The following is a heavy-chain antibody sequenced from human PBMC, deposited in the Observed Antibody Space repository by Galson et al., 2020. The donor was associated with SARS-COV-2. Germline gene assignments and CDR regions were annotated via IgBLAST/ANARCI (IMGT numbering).Heavy chain of an antibody. CDR1: RGSISSHY. D-gene: IGHD5-12*01. J-gene: IGHJ3*02. CDR2: IYYSGST. Sequence: SETLSLTCTVSRGSISSHYWSWIRQPPGKGLEWIGYIYYSGSTNYNPSLKSRVTISVDTSKNQFSLKLSSVTAADTAVYYCARDRRRWLQLGSQGAFDIWGQGTMVTVSS. CDR3: ARDRRRWLQLGSQGAFDI. V-gene: IGHV4-59*11.